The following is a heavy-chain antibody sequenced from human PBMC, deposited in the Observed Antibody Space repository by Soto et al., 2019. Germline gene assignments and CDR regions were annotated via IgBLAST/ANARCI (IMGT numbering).Heavy chain of an antibody. V-gene: IGHV1-2*02. CDR1: GYTFSGFY. J-gene: IGHJ4*02. Sequence: QVQLVQSGAEVKKPGASVKVSCRTSGYTFSGFYIHWVRQAPGQGLESMGWIYPDSGGTDYAQKFQGRVTMTRDTSISTDYMELSRLRSDDTAVYYCRVTGVSEVDYWGQGTLVTVSS. D-gene: IGHD2-8*01. CDR3: RVTGVSEVDY. CDR2: IYPDSGGT.